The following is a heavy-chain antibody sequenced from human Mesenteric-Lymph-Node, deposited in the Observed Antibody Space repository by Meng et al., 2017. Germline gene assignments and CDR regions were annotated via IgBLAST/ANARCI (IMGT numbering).Heavy chain of an antibody. CDR3: LKGGWGSIFDY. J-gene: IGHJ4*01. V-gene: IGHV3-23*04. CDR2: IRASDGAT. D-gene: IGHD2-21*01. Sequence: VQRVESGGGLGQPGGSLRLSCAASGFTFSTCGMTWVRQAAGKGLEWVSTIRASDGATYYADSGKGRFTISRDNSKNTLYLQMSSLRAEDTAVYYCLKGGWGSIFDYWGQGTLVTVSS. CDR1: GFTFSTCG.